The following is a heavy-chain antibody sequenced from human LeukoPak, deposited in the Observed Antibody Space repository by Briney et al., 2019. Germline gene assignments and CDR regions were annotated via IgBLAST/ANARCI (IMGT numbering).Heavy chain of an antibody. CDR3: AKDHGSSDWYYFDY. Sequence: GGSLRLSCAASGFTFSSYAIHWVRQAPGKGLEWVAVISYDGTNKYYADSVKGRFTISRDNSKNTLYLQMNTLGADDTAVYYCAKDHGSSDWYYFDYWGQGTLVTVSS. CDR1: GFTFSSYA. V-gene: IGHV3-30*04. CDR2: ISYDGTNK. J-gene: IGHJ4*02. D-gene: IGHD6-13*01.